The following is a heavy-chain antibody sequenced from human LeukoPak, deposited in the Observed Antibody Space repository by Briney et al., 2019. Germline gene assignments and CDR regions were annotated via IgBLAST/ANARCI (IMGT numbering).Heavy chain of an antibody. CDR1: GGSISSYC. CDR3: ATSHDVKTAPYDL. Sequence: PSETLSLTCTVSGGSISSYCWSWVRQPPGKGLEWIGYIFTSGSTDYNPSLKSRVTMSVDTSKNQLSMELRFLTAADTAVYYCATSHDVKTAPYDLWGQRTLVTVSS. D-gene: IGHD2-21*01. J-gene: IGHJ5*02. V-gene: IGHV4-4*09. CDR2: IFTSGST.